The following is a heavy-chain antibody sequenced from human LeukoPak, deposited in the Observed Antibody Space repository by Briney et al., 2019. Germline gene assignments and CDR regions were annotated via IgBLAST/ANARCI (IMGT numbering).Heavy chain of an antibody. J-gene: IGHJ3*02. CDR2: ISYDGSNK. CDR3: AREYDILTGLHDAFDI. CDR1: GFTFSSYA. Sequence: GRSLRLSCAASGFTFSSYAMHWVRQAPGKGLEWVAVISYDGSNKYYADSVKGRFTISRDNSKNTLYPQMNSLRAEDTAVYYCAREYDILTGLHDAFDIWGQGTMVTVSS. V-gene: IGHV3-30-3*01. D-gene: IGHD3-9*01.